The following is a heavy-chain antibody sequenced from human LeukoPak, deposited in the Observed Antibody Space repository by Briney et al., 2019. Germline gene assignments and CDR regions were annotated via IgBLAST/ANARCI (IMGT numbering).Heavy chain of an antibody. CDR2: IYYSGST. J-gene: IGHJ4*02. CDR3: ARRSFRDSSGYQY. V-gene: IGHV4-39*01. D-gene: IGHD3-22*01. Sequence: SETLSLTCTVSGGSISSSSYYWGWIRQPPGKGLEWIGSIYYSGSTYYNPSLKSRVTISEDTSKNQFSLKLSSVTAADTAVYYCARRSFRDSSGYQYWGQGTLVTVSS. CDR1: GGSISSSSYY.